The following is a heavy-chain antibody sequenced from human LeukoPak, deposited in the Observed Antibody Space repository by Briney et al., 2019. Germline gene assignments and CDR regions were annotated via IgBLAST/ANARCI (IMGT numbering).Heavy chain of an antibody. CDR2: LYSGGNT. D-gene: IGHD2-15*01. CDR3: ARDGTRRRYCSGGSCDRWFDP. V-gene: IGHV3-53*01. CDR1: GFTVSSNY. J-gene: IGHJ5*02. Sequence: GGSLRLSCVVSGFTVSSNYMSWVRQAPGKGLEWVSVLYSGGNTYHADSVKGRFTISRDNSKNTLYLQMNSLRAEDTAVYYCARDGTRRRYCSGGSCDRWFDPWGQGTLVTVSS.